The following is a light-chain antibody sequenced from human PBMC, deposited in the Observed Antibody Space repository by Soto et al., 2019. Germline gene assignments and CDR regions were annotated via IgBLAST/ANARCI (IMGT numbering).Light chain of an antibody. CDR2: AAS. J-gene: IGKJ4*01. CDR3: KQSKTFPLT. CDR1: QAIDRW. V-gene: IGKV1-12*01. Sequence: DIQMTQSASALSASVGDRFTITCRASQAIDRWLAWYQQKPGKAPKVLIYAASNLRSGVPSRFSGSGSGIDFSLTISSLQPEDLATYYCKQSKTFPLTFGGGTKVDIK.